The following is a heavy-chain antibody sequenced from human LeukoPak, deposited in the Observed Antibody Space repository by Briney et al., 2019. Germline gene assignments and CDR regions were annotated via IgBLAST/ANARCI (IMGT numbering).Heavy chain of an antibody. CDR1: GFTFGDYA. D-gene: IGHD1-14*01. CDR2: IRSNTYGGTT. V-gene: IGHV3-49*03. CDR3: TTGGPTGYYFYYMDV. J-gene: IGHJ6*03. Sequence: PGGSLRLSCTASGFTFGDYAMSWFRQAPGKGLEWVGFIRSNTYGGTTEYAASVKGRFTISRDDSKSIAYLQMNSLTTEDTAVYYCTTGGPTGYYFYYMDVWGNGTTVTVSS.